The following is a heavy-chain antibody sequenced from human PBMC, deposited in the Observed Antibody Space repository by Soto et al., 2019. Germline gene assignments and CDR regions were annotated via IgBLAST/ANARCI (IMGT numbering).Heavy chain of an antibody. D-gene: IGHD3-22*01. J-gene: IGHJ6*02. Sequence: GGSLRLSCAASGFTFSSYGMHWVRQAPGKGLEWVAVISYDGSNKYYADSVKGRFTISRDNSKNTLYLQMNSLRAEDTAVYYCAKADDYYDEIRYYYYGMDVWGQGTTVTVSS. V-gene: IGHV3-30*18. CDR2: ISYDGSNK. CDR3: AKADDYYDEIRYYYYGMDV. CDR1: GFTFSSYG.